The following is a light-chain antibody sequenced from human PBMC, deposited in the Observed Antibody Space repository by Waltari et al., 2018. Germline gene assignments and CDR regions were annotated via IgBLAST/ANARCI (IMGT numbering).Light chain of an antibody. Sequence: QSALTQPPSASGSPGQSVTISCTGTSSDVGGYNYVSWYQQHPGQAPKFLIYEVSKRPSGVPDPFSGSKSGNTASLTVSGLQAEDEADYYCSSYAGNNVVFGGGTKLTVL. CDR2: EVS. V-gene: IGLV2-8*01. J-gene: IGLJ2*01. CDR3: SSYAGNNVV. CDR1: SSDVGGYNY.